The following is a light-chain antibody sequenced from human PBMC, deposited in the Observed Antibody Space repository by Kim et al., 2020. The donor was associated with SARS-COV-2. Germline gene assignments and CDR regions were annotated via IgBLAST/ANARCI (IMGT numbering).Light chain of an antibody. V-gene: IGKV1-5*03. CDR2: EAS. CDR1: QSIGTW. J-gene: IGKJ1*01. Sequence: DIQMTQSPSTLSAFVGDRVIITCRASQSIGTWLAWYQHKPGKAPKLLIYEASSLQSGVPSRFSGSGSGTDFTLTISSLQPDDFATYYCQQYYNYFRTFGQGTKVDIK. CDR3: QQYYNYFRT.